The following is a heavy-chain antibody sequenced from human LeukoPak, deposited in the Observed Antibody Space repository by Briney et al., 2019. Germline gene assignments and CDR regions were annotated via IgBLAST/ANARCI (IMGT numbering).Heavy chain of an antibody. V-gene: IGHV3-73*01. CDR2: IRSKANSYAT. J-gene: IGHJ1*01. Sequence: SGGSLRLSCAASGFTFSGSAMHCVRQASGKGLEWVGRIRSKANSYATAYAASVKGRFTISRDDSKNTAYLQMNSLKTEDTAVYYCTSRDSTVTPTGYFQHWGQGTLVTVSS. CDR1: GFTFSGSA. CDR3: TSRDSTVTPTGYFQH. D-gene: IGHD4-17*01.